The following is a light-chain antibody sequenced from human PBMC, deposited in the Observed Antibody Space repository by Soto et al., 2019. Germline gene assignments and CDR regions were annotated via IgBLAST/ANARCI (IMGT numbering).Light chain of an antibody. J-gene: IGKJ1*01. Sequence: EIVLTQSPGTLSLSPGARAPLSCRASQSVSSNLAWYQQKPGQAPRLLIYGASSRATGIPVRFSGSGSGTDFTLTISRLEPEDFAVYFCHQYNNWPTFGQGTKVDI. CDR3: HQYNNWPT. CDR2: GAS. V-gene: IGKV3-15*01. CDR1: QSVSSN.